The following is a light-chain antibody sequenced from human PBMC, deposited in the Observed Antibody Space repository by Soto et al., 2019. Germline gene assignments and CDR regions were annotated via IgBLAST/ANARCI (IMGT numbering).Light chain of an antibody. Sequence: IGLTQSPAPLSLSPGERATLSCTASQSVRGSYLAWYQQKLGQAPRLLIYDASNRATDIPARFSGSGSGTDFTLTISSLEPEDFAVYYCQQRRYWPTVGLGAKVDI. CDR2: DAS. CDR1: QSVRGSY. CDR3: QQRRYWPT. J-gene: IGKJ1*01. V-gene: IGKV3-11*01.